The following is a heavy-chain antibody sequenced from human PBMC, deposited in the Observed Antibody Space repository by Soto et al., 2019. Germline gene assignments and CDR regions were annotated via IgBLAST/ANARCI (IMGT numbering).Heavy chain of an antibody. CDR3: ARVRQLVGYLYYYMDV. CDR2: ISAYNGDT. D-gene: IGHD6-6*01. CDR1: GYTFTNYG. V-gene: IGHV1-18*01. J-gene: IGHJ6*03. Sequence: GASVKVSCKASGYTFTNYGITSVRQAPGQGLEWMGWISAYNGDTHYTQRLQGRVTMTTDTSTSTAYMELRGLRSDDTAVYYCARVRQLVGYLYYYMDVWGKGTTVTVSS.